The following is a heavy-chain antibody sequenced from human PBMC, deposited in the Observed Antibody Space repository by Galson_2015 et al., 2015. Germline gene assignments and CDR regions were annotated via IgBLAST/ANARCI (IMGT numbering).Heavy chain of an antibody. D-gene: IGHD3-10*01. V-gene: IGHV4-4*02. J-gene: IGHJ6*02. CDR2: IYHSGST. CDR1: GGSISSSNW. Sequence: SETLSLTCAVSGGSISSSNWWSWVRQPPGKGLEWIGEIYHSGSTNYNPSLKSRVTISVDKSKNQFSLKLSSVTAVDTAVYYCASGVYYGSGRMVDVWGQGTTVTVSS. CDR3: ASGVYYGSGRMVDV.